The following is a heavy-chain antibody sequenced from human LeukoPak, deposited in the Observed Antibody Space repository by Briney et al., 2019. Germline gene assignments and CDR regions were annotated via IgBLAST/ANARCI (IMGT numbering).Heavy chain of an antibody. CDR2: MSYDGSNK. CDR1: GFTFSSYG. V-gene: IGHV3-30*18. J-gene: IGHJ4*02. CDR3: AKDPWGSGYAYYFDY. D-gene: IGHD5-12*01. Sequence: GRSLRLSCAASGFTFSSYGMHWVRQAPGKGLEWVAVMSYDGSNKYYADSVKGRFTISRDNSKNTLYLQMNSLRAEDTAVYYCAKDPWGSGYAYYFDYWGQGTLVTVSS.